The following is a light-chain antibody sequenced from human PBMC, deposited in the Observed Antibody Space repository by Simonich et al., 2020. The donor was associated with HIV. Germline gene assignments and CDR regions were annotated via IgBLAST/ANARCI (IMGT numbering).Light chain of an antibody. Sequence: EIVMTQSPATLSLSPGERATPSCRASQSVSSYLAWYQQKPGQAPRLLSYDASNRATGIPARFSGSGSGTDFTLTISSLQPDDFATYYCQQYNTYLRTFGQGTKVEIK. CDR3: QQYNTYLRT. J-gene: IGKJ1*01. CDR2: DAS. CDR1: QSVSSY. V-gene: IGKV3-11*01.